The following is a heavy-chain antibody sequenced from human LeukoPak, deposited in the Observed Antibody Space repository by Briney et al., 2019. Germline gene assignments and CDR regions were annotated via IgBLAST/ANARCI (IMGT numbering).Heavy chain of an antibody. CDR2: ISGSTTYI. D-gene: IGHD3-16*02. J-gene: IGHJ4*02. V-gene: IGHV3-21*01. Sequence: GGSLRLSCVASAFTFRTYSMHWVRQPPGKGLEWDSSISGSTTYIYYADSVTGRFTISRDNAKNSLYLQMNSLRAEDTAVYYCARGSDFVWGSYRPYFDYWGQGTLVTVSS. CDR3: ARGSDFVWGSYRPYFDY. CDR1: AFTFRTYS.